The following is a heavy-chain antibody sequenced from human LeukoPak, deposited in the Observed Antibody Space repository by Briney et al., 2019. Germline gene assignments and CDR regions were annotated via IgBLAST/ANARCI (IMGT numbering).Heavy chain of an antibody. Sequence: SETLSLTCTVSGPISGYYWSWIRQPPGKGLEWIGYISSIGSTNYNPSLKSRVTISVDTSKNQFSLKMTSVTAADTAVYYCARDPTTVTKGFDIWGQGTMVTVSS. D-gene: IGHD4-17*01. CDR1: GPISGYY. CDR2: ISSIGST. CDR3: ARDPTTVTKGFDI. J-gene: IGHJ3*02. V-gene: IGHV4-59*01.